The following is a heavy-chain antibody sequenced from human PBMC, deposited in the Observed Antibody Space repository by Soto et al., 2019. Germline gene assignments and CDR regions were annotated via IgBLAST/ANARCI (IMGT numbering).Heavy chain of an antibody. CDR1: GGTFSSYT. D-gene: IGHD3-16*01. J-gene: IGHJ4*02. V-gene: IGHV1-69*02. CDR2: IIPILGIA. Sequence: QVQLVQSGAEVKKPGSSVKVSCKASGGTFSSYTISWVRQAPGQGLEWMGRIIPILGIANYAQKLQGRVTITAAKXMPNXXPKVQDSVTXTXXXCXCTAYIELTSLRSEHTAEDYGARVGYAPLAAAGGAYWGQGTLVTVSS. CDR3: TAYIELTSLRSEHTAEDYGARVGYAPLAAAGGAY.